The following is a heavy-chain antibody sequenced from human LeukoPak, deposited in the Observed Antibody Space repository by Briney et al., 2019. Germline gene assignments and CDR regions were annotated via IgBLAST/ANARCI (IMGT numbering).Heavy chain of an antibody. V-gene: IGHV1-8*01. CDR2: MNPNSGNT. D-gene: IGHD6-19*01. CDR1: GYTFTSYD. CDR3: ARASVAGKNDY. J-gene: IGHJ4*02. Sequence: ASVKVSCKASGYTFTSYDFSWVRQATGQGLEWMGWMNPNSGNTGYAQKFQGRVTMTRNTSISTAYMELSSLRSEDTAVYYCARASVAGKNDYWGQGTLVTVSS.